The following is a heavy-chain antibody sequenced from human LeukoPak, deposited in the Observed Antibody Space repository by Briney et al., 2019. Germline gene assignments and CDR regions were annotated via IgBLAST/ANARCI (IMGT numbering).Heavy chain of an antibody. CDR2: ISAYNGNT. V-gene: IGHV1-18*01. Sequence: ASVKVSCKASGYTFTSYGISWVRRAPGQGLEWMGWISAYNGNTNYAQKLQGRVTMTTDTSTSTAYMELRSLRSDDTAVYYCARDQGYDSSGYPAFDYWGQGTLVTVSS. D-gene: IGHD3-22*01. CDR1: GYTFTSYG. J-gene: IGHJ4*02. CDR3: ARDQGYDSSGYPAFDY.